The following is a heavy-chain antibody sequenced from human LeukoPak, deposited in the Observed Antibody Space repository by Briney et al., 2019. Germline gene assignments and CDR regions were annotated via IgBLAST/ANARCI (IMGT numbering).Heavy chain of an antibody. CDR3: ARDVTDIVVVPAAIGEYRYYFDY. CDR2: INPNSGGT. CDR1: GYTFTGYY. V-gene: IGHV1-2*02. Sequence: ASVKVSCKACGYTFTGYYMHWVGQAPGQGLEWMGWINPNSGGTNYAQKFQGRVTMTRDTSISTAYMELSRLRSDDTAVYYCARDVTDIVVVPAAIGEYRYYFDYWGQGTLVTVSS. J-gene: IGHJ4*02. D-gene: IGHD2-2*02.